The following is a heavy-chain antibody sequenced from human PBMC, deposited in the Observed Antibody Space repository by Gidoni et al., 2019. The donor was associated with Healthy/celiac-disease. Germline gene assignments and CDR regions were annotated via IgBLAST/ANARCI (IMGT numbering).Heavy chain of an antibody. V-gene: IGHV5-51*01. D-gene: IGHD2-15*01. CDR1: GYSFTSYW. CDR2: IYPGDSDT. CDR3: ARRGYCSGGSCYSGWFDP. J-gene: IGHJ5*02. Sequence: EVQLVQSGAEVKKPGESLKISCKGSGYSFTSYWIGWVRQMPGKGLAWMGIIYPGDSDTRYSPSFQGQVTISADKSISTAYLQWSSLKASDTAMYYCARRGYCSGGSCYSGWFDPWGQGTLVTVSS.